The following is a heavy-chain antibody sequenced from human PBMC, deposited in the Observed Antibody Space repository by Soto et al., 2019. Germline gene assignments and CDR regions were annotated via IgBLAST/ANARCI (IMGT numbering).Heavy chain of an antibody. CDR3: ARHAPRYYYYGMDV. V-gene: IGHV4-39*01. J-gene: IGHJ6*02. CDR1: GGFISSSSYY. Sequence: SLTCTVSGGFISSSSYYWGWIRQPPGKGLEWIGSIYYSGSTYYNPSLKSRVTISVDTSKNQFSLKLSSVTAADTAVYYCARHAPRYYYYGMDVWGQGTTVS. CDR2: IYYSGST.